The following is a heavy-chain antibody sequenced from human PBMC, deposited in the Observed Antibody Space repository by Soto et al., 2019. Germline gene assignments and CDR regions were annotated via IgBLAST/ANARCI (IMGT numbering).Heavy chain of an antibody. CDR1: GFTFSSYA. Sequence: EVQLLESGGGLVQPGGSLRLSCAASGFTFSSYAMSWVRQAPGKGLEWVSAISGSGGSTYYADSVKGRFTISRDNSKNTLYLQMNSLRAEDTAVYYCAKGNDYYDSRGYYFDAFDIWGQGTMVTVSS. CDR2: ISGSGGST. CDR3: AKGNDYYDSRGYYFDAFDI. J-gene: IGHJ3*02. V-gene: IGHV3-23*01. D-gene: IGHD3-22*01.